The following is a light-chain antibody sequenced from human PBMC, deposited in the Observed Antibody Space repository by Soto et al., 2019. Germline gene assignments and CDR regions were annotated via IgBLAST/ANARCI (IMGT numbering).Light chain of an antibody. V-gene: IGKV1-8*01. CDR3: QQSYSMPQT. Sequence: AIRMTQSPSSFSASTGDRVTITCRASQGISSYLAWYQQKPGKAPKLLIYAASTLQSGVPSSFSGSRSGTEFTLTISRLYPEDFATYYCQQSYSMPQTFGQGTKLEI. CDR2: AAS. J-gene: IGKJ2*01. CDR1: QGISSY.